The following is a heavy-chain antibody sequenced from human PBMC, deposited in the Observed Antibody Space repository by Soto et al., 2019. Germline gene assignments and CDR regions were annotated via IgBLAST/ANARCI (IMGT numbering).Heavy chain of an antibody. CDR2: ISSSGSTI. CDR3: ATDDYGSGSYYNVGYYGMDV. J-gene: IGHJ6*02. CDR1: GFTFSDYY. D-gene: IGHD3-10*01. V-gene: IGHV3-11*01. Sequence: GGSLRLSCAASGFTFSDYYMSWIRQAPGKGLEWVSYISSSGSTIYYADSVKGRFTISRDNAKNSLYLQMNSLRAEDTAVYYCATDDYGSGSYYNVGYYGMDVWGQGTTVTVS.